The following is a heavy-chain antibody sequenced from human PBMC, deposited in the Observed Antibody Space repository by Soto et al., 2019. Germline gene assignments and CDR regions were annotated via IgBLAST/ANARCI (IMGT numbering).Heavy chain of an antibody. D-gene: IGHD3-3*02. V-gene: IGHV1-46*01. J-gene: IGHJ6*02. CDR1: GYTFTSYS. CDR3: ARDRNFGFILYAMDV. Sequence: ASVKVSCKASGYTFTSYSMHWVRQAPGQGLEWMGIINPSSGRTSYAQNFQGRVTMTSDTSTSIVYMEMISLKSEDTAVYYCARDRNFGFILYAMDVWGQGTTVTVSS. CDR2: INPSSGRT.